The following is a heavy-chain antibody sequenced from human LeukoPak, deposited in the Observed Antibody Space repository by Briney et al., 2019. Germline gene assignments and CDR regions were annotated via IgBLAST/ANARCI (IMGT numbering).Heavy chain of an antibody. CDR1: GYTFTSHW. CDR2: IYPGDSDI. J-gene: IGHJ4*02. V-gene: IGHV5-51*01. CDR3: ARGYRLDS. Sequence: KPGESLKISCKGSGYTFTSHWIAWVRQMPGKGLEWMGIIYPGDSDIRYSPPFQGQVTISADKSISTAYLQWSSLKASDTAMYYCARGYRLDSWGQGTLVTVSS. D-gene: IGHD3-16*02.